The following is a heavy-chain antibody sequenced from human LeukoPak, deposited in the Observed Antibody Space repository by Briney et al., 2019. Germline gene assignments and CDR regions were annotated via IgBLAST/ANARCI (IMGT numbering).Heavy chain of an antibody. CDR1: GDSISSSSYY. CDR2: IYHSGST. D-gene: IGHD2-2*01. Sequence: SSETLSLTCTVSGDSISSSSYYWGWIRQPPGRGLEWVGSIYHSGSTYYNPSLKSRVTISVDTSKNQFSLKLSSVTAADTAVYYCARGGCSSTSCYSSFDYWGQGTLVTVSS. V-gene: IGHV4-39*07. CDR3: ARGGCSSTSCYSSFDY. J-gene: IGHJ4*02.